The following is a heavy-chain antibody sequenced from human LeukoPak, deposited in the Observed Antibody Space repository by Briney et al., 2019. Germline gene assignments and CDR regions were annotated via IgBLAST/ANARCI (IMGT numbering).Heavy chain of an antibody. J-gene: IGHJ6*02. D-gene: IGHD6-13*01. Sequence: ASVKVSCKASGYTFTSYYMHWVRQAPGQGLEWMGIINPSGGSTSYAQKFQGRVTITADESTSTAYMELSGLRSEDTAVYYCARESTRYSSSWYRPPSFVGMDVWGQGTTVTVSS. CDR3: ARESTRYSSSWYRPPSFVGMDV. CDR1: GYTFTSYY. V-gene: IGHV1-46*01. CDR2: INPSGGST.